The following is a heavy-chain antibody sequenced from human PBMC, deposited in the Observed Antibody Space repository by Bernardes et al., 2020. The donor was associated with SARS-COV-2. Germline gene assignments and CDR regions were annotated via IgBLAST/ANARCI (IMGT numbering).Heavy chain of an antibody. Sequence: GGSLRLCCAASGFTFSSYAMNWVRQAPGKGLEWVSGLSSGGDTTYYAESVRGRFTISRDNSKNTLYLQMNSLRAEDTAAYYCAKDGLITYGMDVWGQGTTVTVSS. V-gene: IGHV3-23*01. CDR3: AKDGLITYGMDV. CDR1: GFTFSSYA. D-gene: IGHD2-8*01. J-gene: IGHJ6*02. CDR2: LSSGGDTT.